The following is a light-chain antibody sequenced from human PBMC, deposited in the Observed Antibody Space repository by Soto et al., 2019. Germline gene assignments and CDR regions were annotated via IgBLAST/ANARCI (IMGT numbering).Light chain of an antibody. CDR3: QQYGSSPYT. CDR1: QSLNSGY. J-gene: IGKJ2*01. V-gene: IGKV3-20*01. Sequence: EVVLTQSPATLSLSPGERATLSCRASQSLNSGYLAWYQQKPGQAPRLLIYGASSRATGIPDRFSGSRSGTDFTLTISRLEPEDFAVYYCQQYGSSPYTFGQGTKLEIK. CDR2: GAS.